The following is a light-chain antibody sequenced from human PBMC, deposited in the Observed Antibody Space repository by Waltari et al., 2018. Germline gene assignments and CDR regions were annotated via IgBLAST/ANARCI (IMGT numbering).Light chain of an antibody. CDR1: HTIRNNN. CDR3: QHYDNSPRMYT. CDR2: DVS. V-gene: IGKV3-20*01. Sequence: VLTQSPDTLSLSPGERATLSCRASHTIRNNNLAWYQQKPGQPPRLLLYDVSGRATGIPDRFSASGSGTDFTLTISRLEPEDFAVYYCQHYDNSPRMYTFGQGTKLEIK. J-gene: IGKJ2*01.